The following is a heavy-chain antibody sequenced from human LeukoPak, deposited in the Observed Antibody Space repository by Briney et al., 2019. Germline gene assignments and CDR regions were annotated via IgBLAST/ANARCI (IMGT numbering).Heavy chain of an antibody. V-gene: IGHV3-48*01. J-gene: IGHJ5*02. CDR2: ISSSGSTI. D-gene: IGHD2-2*01. CDR1: GFTFSSYT. CDR3: AKVVSRDIVVVPAASLGWFDP. Sequence: PGGSLRLSCAASGFTFSSYTMNWVRQAPGKGLEWLSYISSSGSTIYYADSVKGRFTISRDNAKNSLYLQMNSLRAEDTAVYYCAKVVSRDIVVVPAASLGWFDPWGQGTLVTVSS.